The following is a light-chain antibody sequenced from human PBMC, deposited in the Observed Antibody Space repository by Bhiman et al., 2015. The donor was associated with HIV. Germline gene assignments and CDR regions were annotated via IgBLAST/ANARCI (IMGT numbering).Light chain of an antibody. CDR2: DTT. V-gene: IGLV1-51*01. CDR3: ATWDTSLSAMV. J-gene: IGLJ2*01. CDR1: SSNIGNNH. Sequence: QSVLTQPPSVSAAPGQRVTISCSGGSSNIGNNHVSWYQHLPGRAPQLLIYDTTQRPSRIPDRFSGSRSGTSATLAITGLHTGDEADYYCATWDTSLSAMVFGGGTKLTVL.